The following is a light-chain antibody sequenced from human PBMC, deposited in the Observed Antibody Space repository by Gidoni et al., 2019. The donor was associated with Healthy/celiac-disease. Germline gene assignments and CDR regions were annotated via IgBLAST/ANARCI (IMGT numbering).Light chain of an antibody. CDR1: QSISGN. Sequence: EIVMTQSPATLSVSPGETATLSCGASQSISGNLAWYQQKPGQAPRLLIYGASTRATAIPARFSGSGSGTEFTLTVSSLQSEDFAVYYCQQYNNWPYTFGQGTKLEIK. CDR2: GAS. J-gene: IGKJ2*01. V-gene: IGKV3-15*01. CDR3: QQYNNWPYT.